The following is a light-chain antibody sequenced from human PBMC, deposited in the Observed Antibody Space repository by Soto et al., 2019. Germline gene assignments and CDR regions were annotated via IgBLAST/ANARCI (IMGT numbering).Light chain of an antibody. V-gene: IGKV3-15*01. CDR3: QQYNNWPPLT. J-gene: IGKJ4*01. Sequence: EIVMTQSPATLSVSPGERATLSCRASQSVRDNLAWYQQKPGQAPRLLIYGASTRATAIPARFSGSGSGTEFTLTISSLQSEDFAVYYCQQYNNWPPLTFGGGTKVEIK. CDR1: QSVRDN. CDR2: GAS.